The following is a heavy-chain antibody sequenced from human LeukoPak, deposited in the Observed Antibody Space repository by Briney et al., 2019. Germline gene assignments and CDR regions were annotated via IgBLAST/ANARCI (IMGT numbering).Heavy chain of an antibody. CDR3: ARSKRLYSTDLFDI. CDR1: GFTFSSDW. CDR2: MYGDGSNT. V-gene: IGHV3-74*03. D-gene: IGHD2-8*01. J-gene: IGHJ3*02. Sequence: GGSLRLSCAASGFTFSSDWMHWVRHAPGKGLGWVSRMYGDGSNTTYADSVKGRFTISRENAKNTLYLQMNSLRGEDTAVYQCARSKRLYSTDLFDIGGQDTMDTVSS.